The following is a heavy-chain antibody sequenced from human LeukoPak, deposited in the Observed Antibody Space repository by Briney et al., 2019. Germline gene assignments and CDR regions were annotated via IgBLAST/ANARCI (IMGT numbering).Heavy chain of an antibody. CDR1: GYSFTKYG. CDR2: ISCYNGHT. D-gene: IGHD2-21*02. J-gene: IGHJ4*02. CDR3: ARGSTSDWPLEY. Sequence: VASVTVSCTASGYSFTKYGLNWVRQAPGQGLQWMGWISCYNGHTHYAQNFQGRVTMTTDTSTNTAYMELRGLRFGDTAVYYCARGSTSDWPLEYWGRGILVTVSS. V-gene: IGHV1-18*01.